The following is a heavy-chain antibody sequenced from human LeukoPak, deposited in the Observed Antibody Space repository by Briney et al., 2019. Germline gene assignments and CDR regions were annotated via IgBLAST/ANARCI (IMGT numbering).Heavy chain of an antibody. CDR3: ARDSNTRN. CDR2: ISSSSYI. Sequence: GGSLRLSCAASGFTFSSYSMNWVRQAPGKGLEWVSSISSSSYIYYADSVKGRFTISRDNSKNTVYLQMNGLRAEDTAVYYCARDSNTRNWGQGTLVTVSS. J-gene: IGHJ4*02. CDR1: GFTFSSYS. V-gene: IGHV3-21*01. D-gene: IGHD1-26*01.